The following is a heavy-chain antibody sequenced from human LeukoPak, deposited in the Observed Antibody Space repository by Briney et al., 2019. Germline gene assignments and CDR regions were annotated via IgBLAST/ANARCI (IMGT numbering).Heavy chain of an antibody. Sequence: TLSLTCAVSGGSISSGGYSWSWIRQPPGKGLEWIGYIYHSGSTYYNPSLKSRVTISVDRSKNQFSLKLSSVTAADTAVYYCARDRGYSYASPFDYWGQGTLVTVSS. J-gene: IGHJ4*02. CDR1: GGSISSGGYS. CDR2: IYHSGST. D-gene: IGHD5-18*01. V-gene: IGHV4-30-2*01. CDR3: ARDRGYSYASPFDY.